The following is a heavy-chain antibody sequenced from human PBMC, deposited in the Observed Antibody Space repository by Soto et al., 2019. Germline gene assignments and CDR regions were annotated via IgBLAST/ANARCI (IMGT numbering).Heavy chain of an antibody. D-gene: IGHD2-15*01. CDR1: GGSFRTYA. V-gene: IGHV1-69*01. CDR2: IIPMLAAP. J-gene: IGHJ2*01. Sequence: QGQLVQSGAEVKKPGSSVKVSCKASGGSFRTYAINWVRQAPGQGLEWMGGIIPMLAAPTYAQKIQGRLTITAGESTTTVYMEQSSLTSEDTAVYYCARVGTPSPSGIGFFDLWGRGTLVTVSS. CDR3: ARVGTPSPSGIGFFDL.